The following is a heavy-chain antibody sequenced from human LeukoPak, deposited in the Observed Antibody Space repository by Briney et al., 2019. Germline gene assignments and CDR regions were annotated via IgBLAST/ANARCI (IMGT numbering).Heavy chain of an antibody. Sequence: GGSLRLSCAASGFTFSSYWMSWVRQAPGKGLEWVANIKQDGSEKYYVDSVKGRFTISRDNAKNSLYLQMNSLRAEDTAVYYCAREAITFRDSDAFDIWGQGTMVTVSS. CDR3: AREAITFRDSDAFDI. CDR2: IKQDGSEK. V-gene: IGHV3-7*01. J-gene: IGHJ3*02. CDR1: GFTFSSYW. D-gene: IGHD2/OR15-2a*01.